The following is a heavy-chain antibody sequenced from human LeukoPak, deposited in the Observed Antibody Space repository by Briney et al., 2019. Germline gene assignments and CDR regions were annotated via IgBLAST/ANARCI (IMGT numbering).Heavy chain of an antibody. V-gene: IGHV3-30*03. Sequence: GGSLRLSCAASGFTFSSYGMHWVRQAPGKGLEWVAVISYDGSNKYYADSVKGRFTISRDNSKNTLYLQMNSLRAEDTAVYYCARAPGGFAYYDILTGYPLPVVGFNWFDPWGQGTLVTVSS. CDR3: ARAPGGFAYYDILTGYPLPVVGFNWFDP. D-gene: IGHD3-9*01. J-gene: IGHJ5*02. CDR1: GFTFSSYG. CDR2: ISYDGSNK.